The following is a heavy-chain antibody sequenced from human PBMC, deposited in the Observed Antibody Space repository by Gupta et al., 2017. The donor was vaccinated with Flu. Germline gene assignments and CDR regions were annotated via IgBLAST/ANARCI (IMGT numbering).Heavy chain of an antibody. CDR2: IGKSGIDE. Sequence: EVQLLESGGGLVQPGGSLRLSCATSGFTFSFFGMTWVRQAPGKGLEGVASIGKSGIDEYYADSGKGRFTISRDNSENTLYLQLNSLRADDTAVYYCATDRGGAFCAGIGGQGTLVTVSS. J-gene: IGHJ4*02. V-gene: IGHV3-23*01. CDR1: GFTFSFFG. D-gene: IGHD6-13*01. CDR3: ATDRGGAFCAGI.